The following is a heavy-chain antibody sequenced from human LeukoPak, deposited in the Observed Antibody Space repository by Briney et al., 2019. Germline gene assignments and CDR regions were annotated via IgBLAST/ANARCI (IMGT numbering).Heavy chain of an antibody. D-gene: IGHD4-17*01. V-gene: IGHV4-38-2*02. J-gene: IGHJ5*02. CDR1: GYSISSAHY. CDR2: IYGYGTT. CDR3: TRDTGTTGEVKFDP. Sequence: SETLSLTCTVSGYSISSAHYWGWIRHSPGKGLGWIGSIYGYGTTYYNPSLKSRVTMSVDTSKNQFSLKLSSVTAADTAVYYCTRDTGTTGEVKFDPWGQGTLVTVSS.